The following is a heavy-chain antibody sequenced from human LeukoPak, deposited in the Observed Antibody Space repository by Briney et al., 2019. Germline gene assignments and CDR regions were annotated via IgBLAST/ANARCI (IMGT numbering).Heavy chain of an antibody. Sequence: AGGSLRLSCAASGFTFSDHYMDWVRQAPGKGLEWVSGIRWNSGSIGYADSVKGRFTISRDNAKNSLYLQMNSLRAEDTALYYCAKDTSRIFRYFDLWGRGTLVTVSS. CDR1: GFTFSDHY. CDR2: IRWNSGSI. CDR3: AKDTSRIFRYFDL. J-gene: IGHJ2*01. D-gene: IGHD2-21*01. V-gene: IGHV3-9*01.